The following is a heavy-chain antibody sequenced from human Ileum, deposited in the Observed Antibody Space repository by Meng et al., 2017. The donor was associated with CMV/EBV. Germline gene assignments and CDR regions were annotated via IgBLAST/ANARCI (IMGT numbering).Heavy chain of an antibody. Sequence: QLKESGPGRVTPSESLSPTCSVSGDSISSGNYYWGWIRQPPGKDLEWIGSIYYSGSTYDNPSLKSRVTMSVDPSKNQFSLRLSPVTAADTAIYYCVGDWGPYKSRGYFDPWGQGTLVTVSS. CDR2: IYYSGST. J-gene: IGHJ5*02. V-gene: IGHV4-39*07. CDR3: VGDWGPYKSRGYFDP. D-gene: IGHD5-12*01. CDR1: GDSISSGNYY.